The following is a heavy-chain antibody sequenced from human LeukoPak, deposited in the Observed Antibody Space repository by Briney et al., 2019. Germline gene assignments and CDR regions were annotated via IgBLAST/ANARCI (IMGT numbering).Heavy chain of an antibody. Sequence: GGSLRLSCAASGFTFSSYDMHWVRQAPGKGLEWVAVTSYDGSNKDYADSVKGRFTISRDNSKNTLYVQMNSLRVEDAAVYYCVLGHYGGLFDNWGQGTLVTVSS. D-gene: IGHD4-23*01. CDR2: TSYDGSNK. J-gene: IGHJ4*02. V-gene: IGHV3-30-3*01. CDR3: VLGHYGGLFDN. CDR1: GFTFSSYD.